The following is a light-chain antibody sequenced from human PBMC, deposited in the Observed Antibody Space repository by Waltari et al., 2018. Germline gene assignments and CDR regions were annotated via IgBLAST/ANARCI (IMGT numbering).Light chain of an antibody. CDR3: AAWDDSLSGRV. J-gene: IGLJ3*02. CDR2: TDT. CDR1: NSNIGSNT. V-gene: IGLV1-44*01. Sequence: QSVLTQPPSASGIPGQGVTISCSGRNSNIGSNTVSWYQQFPGTAPQLLIHTDTQRPSGVPDRFSGSKSGTSASLAISGLQSEDEAHYFCAAWDDSLSGRVFGGGTKVTVI.